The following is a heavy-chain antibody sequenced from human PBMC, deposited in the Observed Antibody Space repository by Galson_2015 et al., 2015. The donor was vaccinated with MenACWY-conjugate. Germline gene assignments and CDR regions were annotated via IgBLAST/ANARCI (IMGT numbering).Heavy chain of an antibody. D-gene: IGHD2-15*01. J-gene: IGHJ5*02. CDR1: GFTFSDYY. CDR3: ARGGVVANMQAFDA. V-gene: IGHV3-11*03. Sequence: SLRLSCAASGFTFSDYYMSWIRQAPGKGLECISHISSRSSESNYADSVKGRFTIFRDNAKNSLYLQMNSLRAEDTAVYYCARGGVVANMQAFDAWGQGTLVTVSS. CDR2: ISSRSSES.